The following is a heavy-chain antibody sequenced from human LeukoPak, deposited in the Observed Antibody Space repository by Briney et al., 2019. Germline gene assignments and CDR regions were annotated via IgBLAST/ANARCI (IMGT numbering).Heavy chain of an antibody. J-gene: IGHJ4*02. CDR1: GFTFSSYG. V-gene: IGHV3-30*18. CDR2: ISYDGSNK. CDR3: AKDFSGSYHFDY. Sequence: GGSLRLSRAASGFTFSSYGMHWVRQAPGKGLEWVAVISYDGSNKYYADSVKGRFTISRDNSKNTLYLQMNSLRAEDTAVYYCAKDFSGSYHFDYWGQGTLVTVSS. D-gene: IGHD1-26*01.